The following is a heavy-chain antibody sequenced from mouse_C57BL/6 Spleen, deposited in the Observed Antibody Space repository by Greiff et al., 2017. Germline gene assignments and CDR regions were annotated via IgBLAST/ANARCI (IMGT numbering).Heavy chain of an antibody. D-gene: IGHD5-1*01. CDR2: ISDGGSYT. V-gene: IGHV5-4*01. Sequence: EVQLVESGGGLVKPGGSLKLSCAASGFTFSSYAMSWVRQTPEKRLEWVATISDGGSYTYYPDNVKGRFTISRDNAENNLYLQMSRLTSEDSAMYYCARGWSEYALDYWGQGTLVTVSA. CDR3: ARGWSEYALDY. J-gene: IGHJ3*01. CDR1: GFTFSSYA.